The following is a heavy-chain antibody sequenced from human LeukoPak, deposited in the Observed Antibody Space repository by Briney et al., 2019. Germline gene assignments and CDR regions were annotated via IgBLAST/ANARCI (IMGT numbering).Heavy chain of an antibody. D-gene: IGHD3-3*01. Sequence: GGSLRLPCAASGFTFSSYGMHWVRQAPGKGLEWVAVISYDGSNKYYADSVKGRFTISRDISKNTLSLQLSSLRPEDTAVYFCAGGTDFWSGYSFDSWGQGTLVTVSS. J-gene: IGHJ4*02. V-gene: IGHV3-30*03. CDR2: ISYDGSNK. CDR1: GFTFSSYG. CDR3: AGGTDFWSGYSFDS.